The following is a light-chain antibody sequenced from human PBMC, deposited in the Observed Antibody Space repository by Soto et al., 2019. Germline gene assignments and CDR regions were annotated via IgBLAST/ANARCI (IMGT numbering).Light chain of an antibody. CDR1: QSVSRSY. CDR2: DAS. J-gene: IGKJ1*01. V-gene: IGKV3-20*01. Sequence: EIVLTQSPGTLSLSPGERATLSCRASQSVSRSYLAWYQQKPGQTPRLLIYDASSRATGIPDRFSGSGSGTDFTLTISRLEPEDFAVYYCQQYGRSPTTFGQGTKVEIK. CDR3: QQYGRSPTT.